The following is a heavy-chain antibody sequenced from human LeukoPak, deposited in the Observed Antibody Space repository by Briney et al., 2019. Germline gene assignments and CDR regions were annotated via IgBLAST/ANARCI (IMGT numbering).Heavy chain of an antibody. CDR2: ISYDGSNK. V-gene: IGHV3-30-3*01. Sequence: GGSLRLSCSASGFIFSDYAMNWVRQAPGKGLEWVAVISYDGSNKYYADSVKGRFTISRDNSKNTLYLQMNSLRAEDTAVYYCARDSWEPGAFDIWGQGTMVTVSS. CDR1: GFIFSDYA. D-gene: IGHD1-26*01. J-gene: IGHJ3*02. CDR3: ARDSWEPGAFDI.